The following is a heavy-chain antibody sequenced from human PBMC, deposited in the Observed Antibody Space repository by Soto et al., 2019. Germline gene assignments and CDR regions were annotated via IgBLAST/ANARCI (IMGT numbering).Heavy chain of an antibody. Sequence: PLNISCQCSGYSFISHLIVWARQMPAKRVEWMGIIDPADSDTRYRLSFQLQQTISPYTSTRTAYLQWSSLKASDTAMYYCAILSGCSSTSCYTHMDVWGQGTTVTVSS. CDR1: GYSFISHL. D-gene: IGHD2-2*02. CDR3: AILSGCSSTSCYTHMDV. J-gene: IGHJ6*02. CDR2: IDPADSDT. V-gene: IGHV5-51*01.